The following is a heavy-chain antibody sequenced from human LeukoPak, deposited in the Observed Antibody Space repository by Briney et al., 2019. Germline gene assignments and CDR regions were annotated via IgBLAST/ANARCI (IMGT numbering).Heavy chain of an antibody. J-gene: IGHJ5*02. CDR2: IIPILGIA. D-gene: IGHD3-10*01. CDR1: GGTFSSYA. V-gene: IGHV1-69*04. CDR3: ARVASLLKELDP. Sequence: SVKVSCKASGGTFSSYAISWVRQAPGQGLEWMGRIIPILGIANYAQKLQGRVTMTTDTSTSTAYMELRSLRSDDTAVYYCARVASLLKELDPWGQGTLVTVSS.